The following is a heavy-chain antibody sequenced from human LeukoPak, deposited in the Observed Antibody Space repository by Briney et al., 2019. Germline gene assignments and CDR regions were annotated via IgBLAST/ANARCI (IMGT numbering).Heavy chain of an antibody. J-gene: IGHJ4*02. CDR2: ISYDGSNK. Sequence: GGSLRLSCAASGFTFSSYAMHWVRQAPGKGLEWVAVISYDGSNKYYADSVKGRFTISRDNSKNTLYLQMNSLRAEDTAVYYCARVSSSSSWFLPFDYWGQGTLVTVSS. V-gene: IGHV3-30-3*01. CDR3: ARVSSSSSWFLPFDY. D-gene: IGHD6-13*01. CDR1: GFTFSSYA.